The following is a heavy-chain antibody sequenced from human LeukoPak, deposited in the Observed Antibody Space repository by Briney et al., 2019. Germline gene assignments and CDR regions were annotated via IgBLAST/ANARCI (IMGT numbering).Heavy chain of an antibody. CDR2: ISYDGSNK. D-gene: IGHD5-18*01. CDR3: AKVPRYSYGSYYYYYGMDV. CDR1: GFTFSSYG. J-gene: IGHJ6*02. V-gene: IGHV3-30*18. Sequence: GGSLRLSCAASGFTFSSYGMHWVRQAPGKGLEWMAVISYDGSNKYYADSVKGRFTISRDNCKNTLYLQMNSLRAEDTAVYYCAKVPRYSYGSYYYYYGMDVWGQGTTVTVSS.